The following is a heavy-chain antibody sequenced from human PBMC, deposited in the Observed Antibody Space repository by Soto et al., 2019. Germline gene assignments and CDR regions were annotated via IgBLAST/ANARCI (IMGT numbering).Heavy chain of an antibody. Sequence: HPCGSLRLSCASSGFPFSTYWMHWVRQAPGKGPVWGSRINNDGSTTRYADSVKGRFTISRDNAKNTLYLQMNSLRAEDTAVYYCASQGLYYYGLDVWGQGPTVTVSS. CDR1: GFPFSTYW. CDR2: INNDGSTT. V-gene: IGHV3-74*01. CDR3: ASQGLYYYGLDV. J-gene: IGHJ6*02.